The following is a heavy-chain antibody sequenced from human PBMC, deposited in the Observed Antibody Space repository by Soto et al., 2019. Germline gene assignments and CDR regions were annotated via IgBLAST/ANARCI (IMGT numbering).Heavy chain of an antibody. CDR3: AKDGLRYFDWLTYFDY. CDR2: ISGSGGST. D-gene: IGHD3-9*01. V-gene: IGHV3-23*01. J-gene: IGHJ4*02. CDR1: GFTFSSYA. Sequence: AGGSLRLSCAASGFTFSSYAMSWVRQAPGKGLEWVSAISGSGGSTYYADSVKGRFTISRDNSKNTLYLQMNSLRAEDTAVYYCAKDGLRYFDWLTYFDYWGQALLVTVFS.